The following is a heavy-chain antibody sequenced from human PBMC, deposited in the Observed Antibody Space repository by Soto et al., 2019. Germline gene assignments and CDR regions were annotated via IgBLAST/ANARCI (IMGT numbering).Heavy chain of an antibody. J-gene: IGHJ6*02. CDR1: GYSLATYW. CDR3: ASHTAMVTTDYYYYYGMDV. Sequence: GESLKISCKSSGYSLATYWITWVRQMPGKGLEWMGIIYPGDSDTRYSPSFQGQVTISADKSISTAYLQWSSLKASDTAMYYCASHTAMVTTDYYYYYGMDVWGQGTTVTVSS. D-gene: IGHD5-18*01. CDR2: IYPGDSDT. V-gene: IGHV5-51*01.